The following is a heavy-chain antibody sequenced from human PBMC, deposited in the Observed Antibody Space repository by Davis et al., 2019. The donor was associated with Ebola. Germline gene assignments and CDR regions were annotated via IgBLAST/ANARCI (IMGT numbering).Heavy chain of an antibody. CDR3: AKDFRPAYYYYMDV. CDR2: ISGSGGST. J-gene: IGHJ6*03. Sequence: GGSLRLSCAASGFTFSSYAMSWVRQAPGKGLEWVSAISGSGGSTYYADSVKGRFTISRDNSKNTLYLQMNSLRAEDTAVYYCAKDFRPAYYYYMDVWGKGTTVTVSS. D-gene: IGHD6-6*01. CDR1: GFTFSSYA. V-gene: IGHV3-23*01.